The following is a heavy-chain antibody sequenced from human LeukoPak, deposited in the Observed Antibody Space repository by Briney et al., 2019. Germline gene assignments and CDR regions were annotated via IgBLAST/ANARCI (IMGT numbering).Heavy chain of an antibody. CDR2: IYSGGST. CDR3: ATYLTGTTSVKYYYGMDV. D-gene: IGHD1-7*01. CDR1: GFTVSSNY. J-gene: IGHJ6*02. V-gene: IGHV3-66*02. Sequence: GGSLRLSCAASGFTVSSNYMSWVRQAPGKGLEWVSVIYSGGSTYYADSVKGRFTISRDNSKNTLYLQMNSLRAEDTAVYHCATYLTGTTSVKYYYGMDVWGQGTTVTVSS.